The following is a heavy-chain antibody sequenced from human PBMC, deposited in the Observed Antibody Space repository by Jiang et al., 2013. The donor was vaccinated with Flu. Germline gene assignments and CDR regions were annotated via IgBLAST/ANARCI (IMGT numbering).Heavy chain of an antibody. CDR1: GGSISSSSYY. Sequence: KPSETLSLTCTVSGGSISSSSYYWGWIRQPPGKGLEWIGSIYHSGSTYYNPSLKSRVTISVDTSKNQFSLKLSSVTAADTAVYYCARVWWGAAADRLGDYWGQGTLVTVSS. CDR2: IYHSGST. CDR3: ARVWWGAAADRLGDY. D-gene: IGHD6-13*01. V-gene: IGHV4-39*07. J-gene: IGHJ4*02.